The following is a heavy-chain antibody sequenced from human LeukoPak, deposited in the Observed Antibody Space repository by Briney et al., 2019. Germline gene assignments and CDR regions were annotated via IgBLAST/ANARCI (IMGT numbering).Heavy chain of an antibody. V-gene: IGHV1-18*01. Sequence: ASVKVSCKASGYTFTSYGISWVRQAPGQGLEWMGWISAYNGNTNYAQKLQGRVTMTTDTSTSTAYMELSSLRSEDTAVYYCARPQEKPIFGTPSEAFDIWGQGTMVTVSS. CDR3: ARPQEKPIFGTPSEAFDI. D-gene: IGHD3-3*01. CDR2: ISAYNGNT. J-gene: IGHJ3*02. CDR1: GYTFTSYG.